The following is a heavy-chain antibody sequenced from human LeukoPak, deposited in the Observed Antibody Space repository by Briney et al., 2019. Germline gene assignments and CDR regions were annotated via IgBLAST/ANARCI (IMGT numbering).Heavy chain of an antibody. Sequence: GGSLRLSCAASGFTFSNYAMSWVRQAPGKGGEWGSAMSGSGGSTYYADSVKGRFTISRDNSKNTLYLQMNSLRAEDTAVYYCAKRGSVGIDYWGQGTLVTVSS. D-gene: IGHD2-2*01. CDR1: GFTFSNYA. CDR3: AKRGSVGIDY. J-gene: IGHJ4*02. CDR2: MSGSGGST. V-gene: IGHV3-23*01.